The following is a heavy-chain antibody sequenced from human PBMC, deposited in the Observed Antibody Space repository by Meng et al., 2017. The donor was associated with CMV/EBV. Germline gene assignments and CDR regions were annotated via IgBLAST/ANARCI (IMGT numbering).Heavy chain of an antibody. D-gene: IGHD3-3*01. V-gene: IGHV3-30*04. CDR1: GFTFSSHA. J-gene: IGHJ6*02. Sequence: GGSLRLSCAASGFTFSSHAMHWVRQAPGKGLEWVAVISYDGSNKYYADSVKGRFTISRDNSKNTLYLQMNSLRAEDTAVYYCARDLETYYDFWSGLYGMDVWGQGTTVTVSS. CDR3: ARDLETYYDFWSGLYGMDV. CDR2: ISYDGSNK.